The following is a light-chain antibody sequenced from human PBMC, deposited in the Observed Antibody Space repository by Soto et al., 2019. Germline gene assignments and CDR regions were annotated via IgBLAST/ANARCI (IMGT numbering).Light chain of an antibody. V-gene: IGKV1-5*01. CDR2: DAS. CDR3: QQYNSYRA. CDR1: QSISGW. J-gene: IGKJ1*01. Sequence: DIQMTQSPSTLSASLGDRVTITCRASQSISGWLAWYQQKPGKAPKLLIYDASSLESGVPSRFSGSGSGTEFTLTISSLQPDDSATYYCQQYNSYRAFGQGTKVDI.